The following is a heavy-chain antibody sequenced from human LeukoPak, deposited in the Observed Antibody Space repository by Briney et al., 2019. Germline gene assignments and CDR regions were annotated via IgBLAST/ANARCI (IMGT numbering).Heavy chain of an antibody. Sequence: SETLSLTCAVYGGSFSGYYWSWIRQPPGKGLEWIGEINHSGSTNYNPSLKSRVTISVDTSKNQFSLKLSSVTAADTAVYYCARVLRYFDWSTRLYYFDYWGQGTLVTVSS. V-gene: IGHV4-34*01. J-gene: IGHJ4*02. CDR2: INHSGST. CDR3: ARVLRYFDWSTRLYYFDY. D-gene: IGHD3-9*01. CDR1: GGSFSGYY.